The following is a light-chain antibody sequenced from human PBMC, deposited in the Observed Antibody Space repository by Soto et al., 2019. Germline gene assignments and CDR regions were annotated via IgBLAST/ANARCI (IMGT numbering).Light chain of an antibody. CDR3: EQYDGH. Sequence: DLQVNQSPSTLSASVGDSVTITCRASQSINYWLAWYQQKPGQAPRLLIYGASSLQSEVPSRFSGSGSETEFTLTISSLQPDDFATYYCEQYDGHFGQGTKLEVK. CDR1: QSINYW. J-gene: IGKJ2*01. V-gene: IGKV1-5*01. CDR2: GAS.